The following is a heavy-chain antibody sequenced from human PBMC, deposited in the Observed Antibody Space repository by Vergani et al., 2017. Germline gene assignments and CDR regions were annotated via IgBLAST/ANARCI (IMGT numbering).Heavy chain of an antibody. Sequence: QVQLQESGPGLVKPSETLSLTCTASGGSISSYYWSWIRQPPGKGLEWIGYIYYSGSTNYNPSLKSRVTISVDTSKNQFSLKLSSVIAADTAVYYCARDRGIVEATTGGMDVWGRGTTVTVSS. CDR1: GGSISSYY. J-gene: IGHJ6*02. CDR3: ARDRGIVEATTGGMDV. D-gene: IGHD1-26*01. V-gene: IGHV4-59*01. CDR2: IYYSGST.